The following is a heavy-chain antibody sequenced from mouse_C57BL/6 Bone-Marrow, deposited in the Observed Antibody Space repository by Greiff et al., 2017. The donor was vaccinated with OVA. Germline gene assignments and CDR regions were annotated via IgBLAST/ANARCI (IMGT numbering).Heavy chain of an antibody. CDR2: INPSSGYN. Sequence: VKLQESGAELARPGASVKMSCKASGYTFTSYTMHWVKQRPGQGLEWIGYINPSSGYNKYNQKFKDKATLTADNSSSTAYLQLSSLTSEDSAVYYCARRRGFAYWGQGTLVTVAA. CDR1: GYTFTSYT. V-gene: IGHV1-4*01. CDR3: ARRRGFAY. J-gene: IGHJ3*01.